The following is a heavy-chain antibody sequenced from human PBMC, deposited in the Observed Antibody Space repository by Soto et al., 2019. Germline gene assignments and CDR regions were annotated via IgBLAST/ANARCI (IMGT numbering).Heavy chain of an antibody. J-gene: IGHJ6*02. CDR2: IYYSGST. CDR1: GGSISSSSYY. V-gene: IGHV4-39*01. Sequence: SETLSLTCTVSGGSISSSSYYWGWIRQPPGKGLEWIGSIYYSGSTYYNPSLKSRVTISVDTSKNQFSLKLSSVTAADTAVYYCARRSIAASPNYYYYYGMDVWGQGTTVTVSS. CDR3: ARRSIAASPNYYYYYGMDV. D-gene: IGHD6-6*01.